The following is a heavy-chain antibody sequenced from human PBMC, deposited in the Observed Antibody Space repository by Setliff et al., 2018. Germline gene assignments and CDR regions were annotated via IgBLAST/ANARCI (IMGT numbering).Heavy chain of an antibody. CDR1: GYAFTGHY. J-gene: IGHJ6*04. V-gene: IGHV1-2*02. CDR3: ARGTDYHGSGSYWAKDV. Sequence: RASVKVSCKASGYAFTGHYIHWVRQAPGQGLEWMGWINPRTGVTNYARNFQGRVTMTRDTSITTVYMDSSRLKSDDTAVYYCARGTDYHGSGSYWAKDVWGKGTTVTVSS. D-gene: IGHD3-10*01. CDR2: INPRTGVT.